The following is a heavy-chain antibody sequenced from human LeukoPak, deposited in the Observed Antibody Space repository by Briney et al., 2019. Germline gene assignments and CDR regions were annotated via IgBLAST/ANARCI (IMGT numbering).Heavy chain of an antibody. CDR2: VNSDGSST. Sequence: GGSLRLSCAASGFTFCSYWMHWVRQAPGKGLVWVSRVNSDGSSTSYADSVKGRFTISRDNAKNTLYLQMNSLRAEDTAVYYCARRYYYDSSGYYSLAFDYWGQGTLVTVSS. J-gene: IGHJ4*02. D-gene: IGHD3-22*01. V-gene: IGHV3-74*01. CDR3: ARRYYYDSSGYYSLAFDY. CDR1: GFTFCSYW.